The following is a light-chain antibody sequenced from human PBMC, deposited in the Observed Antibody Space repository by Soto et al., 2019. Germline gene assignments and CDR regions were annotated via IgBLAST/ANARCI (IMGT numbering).Light chain of an antibody. V-gene: IGLV2-11*01. CDR3: CSHAGTYTYV. CDR2: DVT. CDR1: SSDVGGYHY. Sequence: QSVLTQPRSVSGSPGQSLTISCTGTSSDVGGYHYVSWYQQYPGQVPKLMIYDVTKRPSGVPDRFSGSKSGNTASLTISGLQAEDEADYYCCSHAGTYTYVFGTGTKLTVL. J-gene: IGLJ1*01.